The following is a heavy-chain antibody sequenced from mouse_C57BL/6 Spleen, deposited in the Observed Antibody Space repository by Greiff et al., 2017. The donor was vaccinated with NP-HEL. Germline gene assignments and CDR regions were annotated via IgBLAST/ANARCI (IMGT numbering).Heavy chain of an antibody. V-gene: IGHV5-4*03. CDR3: ARFGSSYPAWFAY. CDR1: GFTFSSYA. CDR2: ISDGGSYT. Sequence: EVNVVESGGGLVKPGGSLKLSCAASGFTFSSYAMSWVRQTPEKRLEWVATISDGGSYTYYPDNVKGRFTISRDNAKNNLYLQMSHLKSEDTAMYYCARFGSSYPAWFAYWGQGTLVTVSA. D-gene: IGHD1-1*01. J-gene: IGHJ3*01.